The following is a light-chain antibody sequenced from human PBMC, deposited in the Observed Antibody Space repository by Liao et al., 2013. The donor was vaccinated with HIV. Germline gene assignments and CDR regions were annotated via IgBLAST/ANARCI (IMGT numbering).Light chain of an antibody. V-gene: IGLV3-21*01. Sequence: SYELTQSPSVSVAPGKTARITCGGSNLGSKGVHWYQQKPGQAPVLVIYYDRDRPSGIPERFSGSNSGNTATLTISGTQAMDEADYYCQAWDSNTAAYVFGTGTKVTVL. CDR1: NLGSKG. J-gene: IGLJ1*01. CDR2: YDR. CDR3: QAWDSNTAAYV.